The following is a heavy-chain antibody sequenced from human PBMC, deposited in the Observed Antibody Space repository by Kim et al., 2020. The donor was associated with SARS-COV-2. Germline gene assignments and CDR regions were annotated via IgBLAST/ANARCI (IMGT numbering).Heavy chain of an antibody. CDR3: ARDLLYCSGGSCYSG. J-gene: IGHJ4*02. Sequence: PSLKSRVTISVDKSKNQFSLKLSSVTAADTAVYYCARDLLYCSGGSCYSGWGQGTLVTVSS. D-gene: IGHD2-15*01. V-gene: IGHV4-4*02.